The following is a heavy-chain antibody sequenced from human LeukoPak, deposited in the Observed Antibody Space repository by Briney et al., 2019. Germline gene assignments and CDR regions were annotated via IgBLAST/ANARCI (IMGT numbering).Heavy chain of an antibody. CDR3: ARDSRYHSGWGSYQPYWFDP. D-gene: IGHD3-10*01. Sequence: PGGSLRLSCAASGFTFNLYWIHWVRQPPGKGLEWLSRISADGTTTNCADSVKGRFTISRDNAKNTLYLQMHSLRVDDTAVYYCARDSRYHSGWGSYQPYWFDPWGQGTLVTVSS. J-gene: IGHJ5*02. CDR1: GFTFNLYW. CDR2: ISADGTTT. V-gene: IGHV3-74*01.